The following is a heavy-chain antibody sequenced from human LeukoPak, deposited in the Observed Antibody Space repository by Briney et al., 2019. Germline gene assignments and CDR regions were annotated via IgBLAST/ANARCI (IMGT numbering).Heavy chain of an antibody. V-gene: IGHV4-34*01. CDR1: GESFSGHY. D-gene: IGHD2-2*01. CDR2: STHSGST. CDR3: ARGRTGAAALDF. J-gene: IGHJ4*02. Sequence: SETLSLTCAVYGESFSGHYWTWIRQPPGKGLEWIGESTHSGSTNYNSSLKSRVTISVDTSKNQFSLQLTSVTAADTAVYHCARGRTGAAALDFWGPGTLVTVSS.